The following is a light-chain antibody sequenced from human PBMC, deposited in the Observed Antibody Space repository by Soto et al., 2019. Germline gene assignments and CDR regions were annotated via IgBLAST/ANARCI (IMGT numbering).Light chain of an antibody. CDR2: GAS. Sequence: EIVLTQSPGTLSLSPGERATLSCRASQSVSSSYLAWYQQKPGQAPRLLIYGASSRATGIPDRFSGSGSGTDFTLSISRLDPEHFAVYYCHQYGSSPYTFVQGTKLEIK. J-gene: IGKJ2*01. CDR3: HQYGSSPYT. CDR1: QSVSSSY. V-gene: IGKV3-20*01.